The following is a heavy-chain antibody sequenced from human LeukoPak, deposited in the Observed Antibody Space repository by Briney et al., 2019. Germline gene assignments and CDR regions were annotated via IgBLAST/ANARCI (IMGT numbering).Heavy chain of an antibody. CDR1: GFTFTSYA. J-gene: IGHJ2*01. CDR2: VSGSGAST. CDR3: AKGLEITLVRGTSWYFDL. D-gene: IGHD3-10*01. Sequence: GGSLRLSCAASGFTFTSYAMSWVRQAPGKGLEWVSAVSGSGASTYYGDSVKGRFTISRDNSKDTLYLQVDSLRAEDTAVYYCAKGLEITLVRGTSWYFDLWGRGTLVTVSS. V-gene: IGHV3-23*01.